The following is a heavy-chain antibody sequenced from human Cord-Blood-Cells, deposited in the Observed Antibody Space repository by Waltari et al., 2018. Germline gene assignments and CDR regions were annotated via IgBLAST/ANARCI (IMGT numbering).Heavy chain of an antibody. CDR2: IYASGIT. J-gene: IGHJ4*02. CDR3: ARAVVATIDY. D-gene: IGHD5-12*01. V-gene: IGHV4-61*09. Sequence: QVQLQESGPGLVKPSQTLSLTCTVSGGSISSGSYYWSWIRQPAGQELEWIGDIYASGITSDDPSLKRRVTIAVDTSKSQVSLKLSAVTAADTAVYYCARAVVATIDYGGQGNLVTVSS. CDR1: GGSISSGSYY.